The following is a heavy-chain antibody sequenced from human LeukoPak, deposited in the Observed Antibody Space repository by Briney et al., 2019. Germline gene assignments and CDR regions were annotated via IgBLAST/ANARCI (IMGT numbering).Heavy chain of an antibody. V-gene: IGHV3-33*06. CDR1: GFTFSSYG. Sequence: GGSLRLSCAASGFTFSSYGMHWVRQAPGKGLEWVALIWYDGSNEYYADSVKGRFTISRDNSKNTLHLQMNSLRAEDTAVYYCAKSDSGTRFSHYYYGMDVWGQGTTVTVSS. J-gene: IGHJ6*02. CDR2: IWYDGSNE. D-gene: IGHD2-21*01. CDR3: AKSDSGTRFSHYYYGMDV.